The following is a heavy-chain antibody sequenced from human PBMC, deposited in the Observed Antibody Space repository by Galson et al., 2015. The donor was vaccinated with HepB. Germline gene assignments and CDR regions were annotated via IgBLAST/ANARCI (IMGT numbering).Heavy chain of an antibody. D-gene: IGHD3-22*01. CDR3: ARDWIYYDSSGYHTGYYYYYGMDV. CDR2: IWYDGSNK. Sequence: SLRLSCAASGFTFSSYGMHWVRQAPGKGLEWVAVIWYDGSNKYYADSVKSRFTISRDNSKNTLYLQMNSLRAEDTAVYYCARDWIYYDSSGYHTGYYYYYGMDVWGQGTTVTVSS. V-gene: IGHV3-33*01. CDR1: GFTFSSYG. J-gene: IGHJ6*02.